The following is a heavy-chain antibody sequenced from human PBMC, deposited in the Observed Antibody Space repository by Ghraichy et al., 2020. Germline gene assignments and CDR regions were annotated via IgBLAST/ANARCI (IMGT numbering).Heavy chain of an antibody. CDR2: INGGGTST. Sequence: GGSLRLSCAASGFTFSNYWMPWVRQAPGKGLVWVSRINGGGTSTNSAHSVKGRFTISRDNAKNTLYLQMNSLRAEDTAVYYCAKVTGDNWFDYWGQGTLVIVSS. J-gene: IGHJ4*02. V-gene: IGHV3-74*01. CDR3: AKVTGDNWFDY. D-gene: IGHD5-24*01. CDR1: GFTFSNYW.